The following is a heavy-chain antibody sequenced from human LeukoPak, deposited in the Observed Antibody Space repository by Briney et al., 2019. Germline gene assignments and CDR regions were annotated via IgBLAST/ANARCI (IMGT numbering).Heavy chain of an antibody. CDR1: GFTFSSYA. CDR3: AKDLGRGKSGGFDC. V-gene: IGHV3-23*01. D-gene: IGHD1-26*01. CDR2: ISGSGSNT. Sequence: AGGSLRLSCAASGFTFSSYAMTWVRQAPGRGLDWVSAISGSGSNTYYADSVKGRFTISRDNSKNTLYLQMNSLRAADTAVYYCAKDLGRGKSGGFDCLVERTMVTVSS. J-gene: IGHJ4*02.